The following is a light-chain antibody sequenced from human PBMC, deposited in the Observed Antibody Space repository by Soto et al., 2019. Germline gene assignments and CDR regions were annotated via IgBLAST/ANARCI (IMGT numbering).Light chain of an antibody. CDR2: AAS. J-gene: IGKJ1*01. CDR1: QSISSY. V-gene: IGKV1-39*01. Sequence: DIQMTQSPSSLSASVGDRVTVTFLASQSISSYLNWYQQKPGKAPKLLIYAASSLQSGVPSRFSGSGSGTDFTLTISSLQPEDFATYYCQQYSTYPWTFGQGTKVDIK. CDR3: QQYSTYPWT.